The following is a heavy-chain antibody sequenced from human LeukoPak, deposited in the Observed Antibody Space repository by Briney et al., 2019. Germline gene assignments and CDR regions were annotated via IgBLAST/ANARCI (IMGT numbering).Heavy chain of an antibody. CDR2: INTNTGNP. CDR3: ARAAYCSDSSCYSWD. J-gene: IGHJ4*02. V-gene: IGHV7-4-1*02. Sequence: ASVKVSCKASGYTFTNYAVKWVRQAPGQGLEWMGWINTNTGNPTYAQGFTGRFVPSLDTSVNTAYLEISSLKPEDTAMYYCARAAYCSDSSCYSWDWGQGTLVTVSS. CDR1: GYTFTNYA. D-gene: IGHD2-15*01.